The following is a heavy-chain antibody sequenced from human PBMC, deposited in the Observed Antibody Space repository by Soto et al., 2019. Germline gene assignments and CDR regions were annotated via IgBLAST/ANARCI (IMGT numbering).Heavy chain of an antibody. Sequence: QVQLVQSGAEVKKPGSSVKVSCKASGGTFSSYAISWVRQAPGQGLEWMGGIIPIFGTSNYAQKFQGRVTFTADESTSTGYMELSSVRTEDTAVYYCARAGDIVVVPAALNYYSGMDGWGQGTTVTVSS. CDR1: GGTFSSYA. CDR3: ARAGDIVVVPAALNYYSGMDG. CDR2: IIPIFGTS. D-gene: IGHD2-2*01. V-gene: IGHV1-69*01. J-gene: IGHJ6*01.